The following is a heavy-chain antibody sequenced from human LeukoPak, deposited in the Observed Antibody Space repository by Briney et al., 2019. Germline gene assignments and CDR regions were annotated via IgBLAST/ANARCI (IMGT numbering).Heavy chain of an antibody. D-gene: IGHD3-22*01. Sequence: PGGSLRLSCTASGFTLSDYWMSWVRQAPGKGLEWVATMKQDGSEKYYLGSVKGRFTISRDNAKKSLYLQMNSLRAEDTAVYYCARYYYDDNGYVYFDQWGQGTLVTVSS. J-gene: IGHJ4*02. CDR1: GFTLSDYW. V-gene: IGHV3-7*01. CDR2: MKQDGSEK. CDR3: ARYYYDDNGYVYFDQ.